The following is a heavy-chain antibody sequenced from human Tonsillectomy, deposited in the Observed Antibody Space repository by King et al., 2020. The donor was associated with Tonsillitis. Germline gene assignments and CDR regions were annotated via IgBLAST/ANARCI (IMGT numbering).Heavy chain of an antibody. Sequence: QLQESGPGLVKPSETLSLTCTVSGDSISSYYWSWIRQPAGKGLEWIGRMRTSGSTHYNPSLKSRVTMSLDTSKNQFYLKLSSVTAADTAVYYCARDESSAWYDEFDCWGQGTLVTVSS. CDR3: ARDESSAWYDEFDC. CDR1: GDSISSYY. V-gene: IGHV4-4*07. CDR2: MRTSGST. J-gene: IGHJ4*02. D-gene: IGHD6-13*01.